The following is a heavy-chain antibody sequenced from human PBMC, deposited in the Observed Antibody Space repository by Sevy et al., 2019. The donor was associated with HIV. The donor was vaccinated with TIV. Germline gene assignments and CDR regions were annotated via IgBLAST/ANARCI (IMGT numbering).Heavy chain of an antibody. Sequence: ASVKVSCKAYGYTFTSYDINWVRQATGQGLEWMGWMNPNSGNTGYAQKFQGRVTITRNTSISTAYMELSSLRSEDTAVYYCARLHCSSTSCYPPYYYYGMDVWGQGTTVTVSS. J-gene: IGHJ6*02. D-gene: IGHD2-2*01. V-gene: IGHV1-8*03. CDR3: ARLHCSSTSCYPPYYYYGMDV. CDR1: GYTFTSYD. CDR2: MNPNSGNT.